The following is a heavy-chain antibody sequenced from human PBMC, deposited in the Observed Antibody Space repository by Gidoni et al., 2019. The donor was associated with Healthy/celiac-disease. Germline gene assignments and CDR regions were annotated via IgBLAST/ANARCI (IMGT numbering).Heavy chain of an antibody. V-gene: IGHV3-33*01. CDR2: IWYDGSNK. Sequence: QVQLVESGGGVVQPGRSLRLSCAAYGFTFSSDGMHWVRQAPGKGLGWVAVIWYDGSNKYYADSVKGRFTISRDNSKNTLYLQMNSLRAEDTAVYYCARDNDAFDIWGQGTMVTVSS. J-gene: IGHJ3*02. CDR1: GFTFSSDG. CDR3: ARDNDAFDI.